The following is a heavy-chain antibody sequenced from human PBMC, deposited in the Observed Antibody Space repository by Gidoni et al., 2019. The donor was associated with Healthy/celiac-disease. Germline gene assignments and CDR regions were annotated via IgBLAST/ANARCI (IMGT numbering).Heavy chain of an antibody. J-gene: IGHJ4*02. V-gene: IGHV3-30*18. Sequence: QVQLVESGGGVVQPGRSLRLSCAASGFTFSSYGMHWVRQAQGKGLEWVAVISYDGSNKYYAESVKGRFTISRDNSKNTLYLQMNSLRAEDTAVYYCAKDLGTSGWYCYFDYWGQGTLVTVSS. CDR3: AKDLGTSGWYCYFDY. CDR2: ISYDGSNK. CDR1: GFTFSSYG. D-gene: IGHD6-19*01.